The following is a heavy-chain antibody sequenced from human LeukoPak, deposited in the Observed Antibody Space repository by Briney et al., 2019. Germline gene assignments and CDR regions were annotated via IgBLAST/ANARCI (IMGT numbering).Heavy chain of an antibody. CDR1: GGSMRDYY. Sequence: SETLSLTRTVSGGSMRDYYWSWIRQPPGKGLEWIGYTYHSGSTDYNPSLKSRVTMSVDTSKNQFSLKLTSVTAADTAVYCCARRRQWLDFDYWGQGTLVTVSS. CDR2: TYHSGST. D-gene: IGHD6-19*01. CDR3: ARRRQWLDFDY. V-gene: IGHV4-59*08. J-gene: IGHJ4*02.